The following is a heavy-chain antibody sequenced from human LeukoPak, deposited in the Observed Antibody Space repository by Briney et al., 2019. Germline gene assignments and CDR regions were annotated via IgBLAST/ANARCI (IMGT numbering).Heavy chain of an antibody. CDR1: GFTFNGYG. CDR2: ISSISSTI. Sequence: GGSLRLSCAASGFTFNGYGMNWVLQAPGKGLEWVSYISSISSTIHYSDSVKGRFTISRDNAKNSLYLQMNSLRAEDTAVYYCARDGASYSNYEGNFDYWGQGTLVTVSS. J-gene: IGHJ4*02. V-gene: IGHV3-48*01. CDR3: ARDGASYSNYEGNFDY. D-gene: IGHD4-11*01.